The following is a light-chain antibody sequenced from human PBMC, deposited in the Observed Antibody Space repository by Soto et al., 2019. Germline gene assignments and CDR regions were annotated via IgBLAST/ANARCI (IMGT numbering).Light chain of an antibody. Sequence: EIVLTQSPGTLSLSPGERATLSCRASQSVSSSYLAWYQQKPGQAPRLLIYGASTRATDIPARFSGGGSGTEFTLTISSLQSEDSAIYYCQQYHDWPPITFGPGTKVNI. CDR2: GAS. CDR3: QQYHDWPPIT. J-gene: IGKJ3*01. CDR1: QSVSSSY. V-gene: IGKV3-15*01.